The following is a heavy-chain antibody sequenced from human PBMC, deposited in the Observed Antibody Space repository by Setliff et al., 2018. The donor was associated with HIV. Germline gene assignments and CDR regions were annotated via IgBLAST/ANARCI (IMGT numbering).Heavy chain of an antibody. CDR2: IIPIFGTA. CDR1: GGTFSSYA. Sequence: SVKVSCKASGGTFSSYAISWVRQAPGQGLEWMGGIIPIFGTANYAQKFQGRVTITADESTSTAYMELSSLRSEDTAVYYCARDRLHYDISTGYSDAFDIWGQGTMVTVSS. V-gene: IGHV1-69*13. CDR3: ARDRLHYDISTGYSDAFDI. J-gene: IGHJ3*02. D-gene: IGHD3-9*01.